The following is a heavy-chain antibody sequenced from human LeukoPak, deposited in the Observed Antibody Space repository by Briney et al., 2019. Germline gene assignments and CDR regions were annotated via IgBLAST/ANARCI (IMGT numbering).Heavy chain of an antibody. CDR1: GGSISSGSYF. Sequence: SETLSLTCTVSGGSISSGSYFWSWIRQPAGKGLEWIGRIYTSGSTNYNPSLKSRVTISVDTSKNQFSLNLTSVTAADTAVYYCARAMSIAARLQTIFDYWGQGTLVTVSS. V-gene: IGHV4-61*02. D-gene: IGHD6-6*01. J-gene: IGHJ4*02. CDR3: ARAMSIAARLQTIFDY. CDR2: IYTSGST.